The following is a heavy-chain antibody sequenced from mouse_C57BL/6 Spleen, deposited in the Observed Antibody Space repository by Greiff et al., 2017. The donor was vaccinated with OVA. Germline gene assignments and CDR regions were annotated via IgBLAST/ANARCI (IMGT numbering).Heavy chain of an antibody. V-gene: IGHV1-69*01. J-gene: IGHJ3*01. CDR2: IDPSDSYT. Sequence: QVQLQQPGAELVMPGASVKLSCKASGYTFTSYWMHWVKQRPGQGLEWIGEIDPSDSYTNYNQKFKGKSTLTVDKSSSTAYMQLSSLTSEDSAVYYCAIYGNYEGFAYWGQGTLVTVSA. CDR3: AIYGNYEGFAY. CDR1: GYTFTSYW. D-gene: IGHD2-1*01.